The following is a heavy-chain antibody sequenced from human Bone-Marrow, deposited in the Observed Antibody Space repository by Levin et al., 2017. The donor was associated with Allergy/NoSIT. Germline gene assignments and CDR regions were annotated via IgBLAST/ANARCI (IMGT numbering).Heavy chain of an antibody. Sequence: PSETLSLTCTVSGGSISSYYWSWIRQPPGKGLEWIGYIYYSGSTNYNPSLKSRVTISVDTSKNQFSLKLSSVTAADTAVYYCARGVVVAATPSRNHDAFDIWGQGTMVTVSS. CDR3: ARGVVVAATPSRNHDAFDI. D-gene: IGHD2-15*01. CDR1: GGSISSYY. CDR2: IYYSGST. J-gene: IGHJ3*02. V-gene: IGHV4-59*01.